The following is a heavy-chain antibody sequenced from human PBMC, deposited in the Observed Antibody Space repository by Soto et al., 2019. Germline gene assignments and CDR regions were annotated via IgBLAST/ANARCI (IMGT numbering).Heavy chain of an antibody. D-gene: IGHD2-21*02. V-gene: IGHV4-61*03. CDR1: GGSVSSGGYY. J-gene: IGHJ3*01. CDR3: AMTMHAVVTAIHDAFDF. Sequence: QVQLQESGPGLVKPSETLSLTCTVSGGSVSSGGYYWTWIRQPPGKGLEWYGYIFYSGSTNYNPSLKSRLTISLDTSNPTFFLKLCSVTAADTAVYYCAMTMHAVVTAIHDAFDFWGQGTMLTVSS. CDR2: IFYSGST.